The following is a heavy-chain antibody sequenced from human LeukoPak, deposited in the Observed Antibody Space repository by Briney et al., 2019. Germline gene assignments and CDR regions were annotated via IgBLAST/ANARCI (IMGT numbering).Heavy chain of an antibody. CDR1: GFTFSSYA. V-gene: IGHV3-23*01. CDR2: ISGSGGST. CDR3: AKDRSHRHYYYGMDV. D-gene: IGHD3-16*02. Sequence: PGGSLRLSCAASGFTFSSYAMSWVRQAPGKGLEWVSAISGSGGSTYYADSVKGRFTISRDNSKNTLYLQMNSLRAEDTAVYYCAKDRSHRHYYYGMDVWGQGTTVTVSS. J-gene: IGHJ6*02.